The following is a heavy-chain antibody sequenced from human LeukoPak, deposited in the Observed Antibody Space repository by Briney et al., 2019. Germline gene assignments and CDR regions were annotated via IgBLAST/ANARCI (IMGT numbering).Heavy chain of an antibody. CDR1: GFTFSDYY. J-gene: IGHJ3*02. CDR2: ISSSSSYI. CDR3: ARVYGGNGAFDI. Sequence: GGSLRLSCAASGFTFSDYYMSWIRQAPGKGLEWVSSISSSSSYIYYADSVKGRFTISRDNAKSSLYLQMNSLRAEDTAVYYCARVYGGNGAFDIWGQGTMVTLSS. V-gene: IGHV3-11*06. D-gene: IGHD4-23*01.